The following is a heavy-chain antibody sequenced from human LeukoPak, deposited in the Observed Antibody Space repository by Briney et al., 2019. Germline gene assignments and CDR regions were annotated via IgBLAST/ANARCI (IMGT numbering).Heavy chain of an antibody. V-gene: IGHV3-48*04. CDR2: ISISSSTI. J-gene: IGHJ4*02. CDR1: GFTFSGYS. CDR3: ARDQTYYYGSFDY. D-gene: IGHD3-10*01. Sequence: GGSLRLSCAASGFTFSGYSMNWVRQAPGKGLEWVSYISISSSTIYYADSVKGRFTISRDNARNSLYLQMNSLRAEDTAVYYCARDQTYYYGSFDYWGQGTPVTVSS.